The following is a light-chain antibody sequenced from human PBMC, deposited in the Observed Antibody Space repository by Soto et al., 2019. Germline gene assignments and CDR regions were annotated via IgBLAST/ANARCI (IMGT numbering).Light chain of an antibody. CDR3: QQYNRYPRT. CDR2: GAS. V-gene: IGKV1D-16*01. Sequence: DIQMTQFPSSVSASVGDRVNITCRASQGISTWLAWYQQKPERAPKSLIYGASRLQSGVTPRFSGSASETDFTLINRSLQPEDFANYYCQQYNRYPRTFGQGTKVEIK. CDR1: QGISTW. J-gene: IGKJ1*01.